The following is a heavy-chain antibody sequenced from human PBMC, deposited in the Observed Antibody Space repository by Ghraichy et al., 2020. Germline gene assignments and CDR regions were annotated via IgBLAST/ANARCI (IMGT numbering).Heavy chain of an antibody. D-gene: IGHD3-22*01. CDR2: ISGSGGST. CDR1: GFTFSSYA. J-gene: IGHJ4*02. V-gene: IGHV3-23*01. Sequence: GESLNISCAASGFTFSSYAMSWVRQAPGKGLEWVSGISGSGGSTYYADSVKGRFTISRDNSKNTLYLQMNSLRAEDTAVYYCAKFRNYYDSSGRFFDYWGKETLSTVPT. CDR3: AKFRNYYDSSGRFFDY.